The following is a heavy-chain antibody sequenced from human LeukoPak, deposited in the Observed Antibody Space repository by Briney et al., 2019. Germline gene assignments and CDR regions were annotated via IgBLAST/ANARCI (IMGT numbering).Heavy chain of an antibody. Sequence: EPSETLSLTCTVSGGSISTYYWSSIRQPPGKGLEWIGSVYYNGNTYYNPSLKSRVTISPDTSKNQFSLKLSSVTAADTAVYYCARLLGGDPYYMDVWGKGTTVTVSS. D-gene: IGHD3-3*01. CDR2: VYYNGNT. J-gene: IGHJ6*03. CDR1: GGSISTYY. CDR3: ARLLGGDPYYMDV. V-gene: IGHV4-59*01.